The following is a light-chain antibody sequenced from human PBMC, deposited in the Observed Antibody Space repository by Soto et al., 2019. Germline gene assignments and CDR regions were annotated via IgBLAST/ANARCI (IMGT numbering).Light chain of an antibody. Sequence: DIQMTQSPSTLSASVGDGVTFTCRASQSISTWLAWYQQKPGKAPKLLISDVSSLKSGVPSRFSGSGSGTEFTLTISGLHPEDSGTYYCQQYKSFWTFGQGTKVDIK. CDR3: QQYKSFWT. CDR2: DVS. V-gene: IGKV1-5*01. J-gene: IGKJ1*01. CDR1: QSISTW.